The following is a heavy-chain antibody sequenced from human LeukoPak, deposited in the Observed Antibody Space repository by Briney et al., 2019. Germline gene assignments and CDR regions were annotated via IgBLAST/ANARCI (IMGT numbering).Heavy chain of an antibody. CDR2: IGTAGDT. D-gene: IGHD3-22*01. CDR1: GFTFSSYD. V-gene: IGHV3-13*01. CDR3: ARGYIDNLGYSPRSSFDS. Sequence: GGSLRLSCAASGFTFSSYDMHWVRQATGKGLEWVSAIGTAGDTYYPGSVKGRFTISRENAKNSLYLQMNSLVAEDTAVYYCARGYIDNLGYSPRSSFDSWGQGSLVTVSS. J-gene: IGHJ4*02.